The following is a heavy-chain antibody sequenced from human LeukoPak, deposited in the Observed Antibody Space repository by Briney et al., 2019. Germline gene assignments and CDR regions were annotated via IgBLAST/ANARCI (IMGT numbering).Heavy chain of an antibody. CDR3: ARERSVGAID. D-gene: IGHD1-26*01. J-gene: IGHJ4*02. CDR2: ISYDGSNK. V-gene: IGHV3-30*04. CDR1: GFTFSSYA. Sequence: PGGSLRLSCAASGFTFSSYAMHWVRQAPGKGLEWVAVISYDGSNKYYADFVKGRFTISRDNSKNTLYLQMNSLRAEDTAVYYCARERSVGAIDWGQGTLVTVSS.